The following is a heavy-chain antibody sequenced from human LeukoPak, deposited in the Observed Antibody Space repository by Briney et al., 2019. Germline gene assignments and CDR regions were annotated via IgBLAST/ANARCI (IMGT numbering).Heavy chain of an antibody. V-gene: IGHV3-48*01. D-gene: IGHD3-10*01. Sequence: PGGSLRLSCAASGFTFSSYSMNWVRQAPGKGLEWVSYISGSSSTKYNADSVKGRFTISRDNAKNSLYLQMNSLRVEDTAVYYCARGYYGSGIDSWGQGTLVTVSS. CDR2: ISGSSSTK. CDR3: ARGYYGSGIDS. J-gene: IGHJ4*02. CDR1: GFTFSSYS.